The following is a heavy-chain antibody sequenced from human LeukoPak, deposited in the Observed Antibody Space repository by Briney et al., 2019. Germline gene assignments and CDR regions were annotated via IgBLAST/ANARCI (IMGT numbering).Heavy chain of an antibody. CDR2: INGAGSST. V-gene: IGHV3-74*01. CDR1: GFTFSSHW. J-gene: IGHJ1*01. CDR3: GRGLLFSDAGDSSGWRAEYFHH. D-gene: IGHD6-19*01. Sequence: GGSLRLSCAASGFTFSSHWMHWVRQAPGKGLVWVSRINGAGSSTSYADSVKGRFTISRDNAKNTLNLQMNSLRAEDTAVYYWGRGLLFSDAGDSSGWRAEYFHHWGQGTLVTVSS.